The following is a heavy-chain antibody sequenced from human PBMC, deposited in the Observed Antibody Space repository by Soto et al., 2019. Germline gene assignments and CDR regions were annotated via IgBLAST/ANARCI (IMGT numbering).Heavy chain of an antibody. J-gene: IGHJ3*02. D-gene: IGHD3-16*01. V-gene: IGHV1-46*01. CDR3: ARAELLYDYVWGSSERAFDI. Sequence: GASVKVSCKASGYTFTSYYMHWVRQAPGQGLEWMGIIKPSGGSTSYAQKFQGRVTMTRDTSTSTVYMELSSLRSEDTAVYYCARAELLYDYVWGSSERAFDIWGQGTMVTVSS. CDR2: IKPSGGST. CDR1: GYTFTSYY.